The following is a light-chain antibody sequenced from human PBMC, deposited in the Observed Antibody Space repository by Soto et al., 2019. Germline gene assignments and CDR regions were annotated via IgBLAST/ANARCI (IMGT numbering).Light chain of an antibody. CDR3: QQRSSWPIT. J-gene: IGKJ5*01. V-gene: IGKV3D-20*02. CDR1: QSVINSQ. Sequence: EIVLTQSPRTLSLSPGERATLYCRASQSVINSQLAWYQQKPGQAPRPLIYGASGRATGIPDRFSGSGSGADFTLTISSLEPEDFAVYYCQQRSSWPITFGQGTRLEI. CDR2: GAS.